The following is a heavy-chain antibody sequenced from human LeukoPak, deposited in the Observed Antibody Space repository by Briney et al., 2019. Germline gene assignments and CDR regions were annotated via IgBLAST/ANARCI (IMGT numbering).Heavy chain of an antibody. D-gene: IGHD3-16*01. Sequence: GGSLRLSCAAAGFTFSTYSMNWVRQAPGKGLGWVSYISGSSGTIYYADSVKGRFTISRENAKNSLYLQMNSLRAEDTAVYYCARRSEFGVLYYMDVWGKGTTVTVSS. CDR3: ARRSEFGVLYYMDV. V-gene: IGHV3-48*01. J-gene: IGHJ6*03. CDR1: GFTFSTYS. CDR2: ISGSSGTI.